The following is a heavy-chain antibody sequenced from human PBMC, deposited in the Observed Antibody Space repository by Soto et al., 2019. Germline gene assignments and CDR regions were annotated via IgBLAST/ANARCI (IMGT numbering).Heavy chain of an antibody. D-gene: IGHD5-18*01. V-gene: IGHV1-3*04. J-gene: IGHJ4*02. CDR3: IRDGYSSANTLTKEEY. CDR1: GYFFTAFA. CDR2: INIDTGNT. Sequence: QVQLVQSGAEVKKPGASVKISCKASGYFFTAFAIHWVRQAPGQRLEWMGWINIDTGNTKYSRNRQGSGTISRDTSANTAYMELTNMRSEDKAVFYCIRDGYSSANTLTKEEYWGQGPPVTVSS.